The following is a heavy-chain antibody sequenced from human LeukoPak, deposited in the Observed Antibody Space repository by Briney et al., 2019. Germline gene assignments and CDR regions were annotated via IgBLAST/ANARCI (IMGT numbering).Heavy chain of an antibody. V-gene: IGHV6-1*01. CDR1: GDSVSSNSAA. D-gene: IGHD3-22*01. CDR2: TYYRSEWYN. J-gene: IGHJ4*02. Sequence: SQTLSLTCAISGDSVSSNSAAWNWIRQSPSRGLEWLGRTYYRSEWYNDYAVSVKSRITINPDTSKNQFSLQLNSVTPEDTAVYYCARDEYDYYDSSGYFDYWGQGTLVTVSS. CDR3: ARDEYDYYDSSGYFDY.